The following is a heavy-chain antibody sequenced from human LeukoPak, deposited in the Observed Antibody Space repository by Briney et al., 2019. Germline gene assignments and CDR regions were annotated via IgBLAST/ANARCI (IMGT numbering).Heavy chain of an antibody. D-gene: IGHD1-26*01. CDR2: IKQDGSEK. J-gene: IGHJ4*02. V-gene: IGHV3-7*03. CDR1: GFIFTSYW. CDR3: ARYRGTYFDY. Sequence: PGGSLTLSCAASGFIFTSYWMSWVRQAPGKGLEWVANIKQDGSEKYYVDSVKGRFTISRDKAKNSLFLQMNSLRAEDRAVYYCARYRGTYFDYWGQGTLVTVSS.